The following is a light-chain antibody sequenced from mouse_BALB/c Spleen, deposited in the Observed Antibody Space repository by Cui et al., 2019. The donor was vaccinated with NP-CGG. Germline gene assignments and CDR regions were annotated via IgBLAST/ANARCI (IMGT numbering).Light chain of an antibody. CDR1: TEAVTTSNY. Sequence: QAVVTEEYAPNTSPGETVTLTCRSSTEAVTTSNYANWVQEKPDHLFTGLIGGTNNRAPGVPARFSGSPIGDKAALTITGAQTEDEAIYFCALWYSNHWVFGGGTKLTVL. J-gene: IGLJ1*01. CDR3: ALWYSNHWV. V-gene: IGLV1*01. CDR2: GTN.